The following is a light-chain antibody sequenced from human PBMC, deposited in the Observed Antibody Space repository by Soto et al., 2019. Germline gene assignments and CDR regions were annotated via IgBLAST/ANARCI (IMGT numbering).Light chain of an antibody. V-gene: IGKV1-5*03. CDR3: QHYNSYSET. J-gene: IGKJ1*01. CDR1: QTISSW. CDR2: KAS. Sequence: DLQMTQSPSTLSGSVGDRVTITCRASQTISSWLAWYQQKPGKAPKLLIYKASTLKSGVPSRFSGSGSGTEFTLTISSLQPDDLATYYCQHYNSYSETFGKGTKVDIK.